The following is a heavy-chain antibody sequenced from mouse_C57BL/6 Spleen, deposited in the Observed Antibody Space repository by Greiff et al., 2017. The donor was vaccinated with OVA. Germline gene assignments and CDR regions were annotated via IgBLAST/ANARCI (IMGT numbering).Heavy chain of an antibody. Sequence: VKLVESGPGLVAPSQSLSITCTVSGFSFTSYAISWVRQPPGKGLEWLGVIWTGGGTNYYSALKSRLSISKDNSKSQVFLKMNSLQTDDTARYYCARIYYYGSSPCFDYWGQGTTLTVSS. J-gene: IGHJ2*01. CDR1: GFSFTSYA. V-gene: IGHV2-9-1*01. D-gene: IGHD1-1*01. CDR3: ARIYYYGSSPCFDY. CDR2: IWTGGGT.